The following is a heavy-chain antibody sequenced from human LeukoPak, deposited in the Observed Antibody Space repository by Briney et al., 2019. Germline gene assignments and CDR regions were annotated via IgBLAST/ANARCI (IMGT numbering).Heavy chain of an antibody. CDR2: INPSSGGT. Sequence: ASVKVSCKASGYTFTGYYMHWVRQAPGQGLEWMGWINPSSGGTNYAQKFHGRVTMTRDTSISTVYMELSRPRSDDTAVYYCARDVGEYCSSINCHASDYWGQGTLVTVSS. J-gene: IGHJ4*02. CDR3: ARDVGEYCSSINCHASDY. CDR1: GYTFTGYY. D-gene: IGHD2-2*01. V-gene: IGHV1-2*02.